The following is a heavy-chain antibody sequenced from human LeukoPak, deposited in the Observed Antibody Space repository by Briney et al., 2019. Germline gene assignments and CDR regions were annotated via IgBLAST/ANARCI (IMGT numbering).Heavy chain of an antibody. V-gene: IGHV3-30-3*01. CDR3: ARQRSLGYFDY. Sequence: GGSLRLSCAASGFTFNTYNLHWVRQAPGKGREWVAVILYDGSNRYYADSAKGRFTISRDNSKNTLSLQMNSLRTEDTAVNYCARQRSLGYFDYWGQGTLVTVSS. CDR1: GFTFNTYN. CDR2: ILYDGSNR. D-gene: IGHD3-16*01. J-gene: IGHJ4*02.